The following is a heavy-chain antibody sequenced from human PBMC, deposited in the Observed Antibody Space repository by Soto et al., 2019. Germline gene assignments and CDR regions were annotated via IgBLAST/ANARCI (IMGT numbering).Heavy chain of an antibody. D-gene: IGHD6-6*01. Sequence: EVQLLESGGGLVQPGESLRLSCAASGFTFSSYAMSWVRQAPGKGLRWVSVIGGSDDSTYYADSVKGRFTISRDNSKNTLYLQMNSLRAEDTAVYYCAKRSSSFTFDYWGQGTLVTVSS. CDR3: AKRSSSFTFDY. V-gene: IGHV3-23*01. CDR2: IGGSDDST. J-gene: IGHJ4*02. CDR1: GFTFSSYA.